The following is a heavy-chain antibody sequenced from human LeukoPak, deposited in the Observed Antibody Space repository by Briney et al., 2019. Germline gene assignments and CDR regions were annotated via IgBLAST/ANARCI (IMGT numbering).Heavy chain of an antibody. V-gene: IGHV3-23*01. D-gene: IGHD2-15*01. J-gene: IGHJ4*02. Sequence: GGSLRLSCTASGFTFSSYAMSWVRQAPGKGQEWVSAISGSGGSTYYADSVKGRFTISRDNSKNTLYLQMNSLRAEDTAVYYCAKDPRYCSGGSCQGDYYFDYWGQGTLVTVSS. CDR1: GFTFSSYA. CDR2: ISGSGGST. CDR3: AKDPRYCSGGSCQGDYYFDY.